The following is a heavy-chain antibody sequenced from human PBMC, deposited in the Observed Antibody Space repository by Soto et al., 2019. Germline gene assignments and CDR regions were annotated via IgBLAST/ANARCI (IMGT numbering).Heavy chain of an antibody. V-gene: IGHV3-23*01. CDR3: AKDRRAGGNYGFYSDF. J-gene: IGHJ4*02. D-gene: IGHD1-7*01. CDR1: GFTFRSYG. Sequence: GGSLRLSCADSGFTFRSYGMTWVRQAPGKGLEWVSFSSATGSGTYYADSVKGRFTISRDNSKNTLYLQMTSLRADDTAVYYCAKDRRAGGNYGFYSDFWVQGALVTVSS. CDR2: SSATGSGT.